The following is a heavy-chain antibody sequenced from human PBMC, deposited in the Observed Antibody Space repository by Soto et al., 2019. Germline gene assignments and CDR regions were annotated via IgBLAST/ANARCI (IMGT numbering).Heavy chain of an antibody. Sequence: ASVKVSCKTSGDTFTDYYTHWVRQAPGQGLEWMGWMNPKSGGAYFAQKFQGRVTLTRDTSIGTAYIEVNSLTSDDTAVYFCTRENIGNSDGLYDAFDIWGQGTTVTVSS. J-gene: IGHJ3*02. D-gene: IGHD5-18*01. CDR1: GDTFTDYY. CDR2: MNPKSGGA. CDR3: TRENIGNSDGLYDAFDI. V-gene: IGHV1-2*02.